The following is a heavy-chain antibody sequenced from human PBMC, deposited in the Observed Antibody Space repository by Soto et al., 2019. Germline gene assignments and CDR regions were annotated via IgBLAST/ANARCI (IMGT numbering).Heavy chain of an antibody. J-gene: IGHJ6*02. V-gene: IGHV2-26*01. CDR2: IFSDAER. Sequence: SGPTLVNPTETLTLTCNVSGFSLTTGRMGVSWIRQPPGKALEWLAHIFSDAERSYSRSLQGRLTVSKVGSGSHVVLTMTNMDPVDAGTYFCVRMNAESYSSYYAMDVWGQGTTVTSP. D-gene: IGHD3-10*01. CDR3: VRMNAESYSSYYAMDV. CDR1: GFSLTTGRMG.